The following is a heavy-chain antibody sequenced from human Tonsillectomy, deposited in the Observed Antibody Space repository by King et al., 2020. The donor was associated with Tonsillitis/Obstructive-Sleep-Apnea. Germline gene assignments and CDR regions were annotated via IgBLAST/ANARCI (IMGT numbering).Heavy chain of an antibody. CDR1: GFTFSSFG. Sequence: QLQESGGGVVQPGRSLRLSCAASGFTFSSFGMHWVRQAPGKGLEWVALIWYDGTNKYYAESVKGRFTISRDSSKSTLYLQMNSLRAEDTAVYYCARDLAVARIDYWGRGTLVSVSS. CDR2: IWYDGTNK. D-gene: IGHD6-19*01. J-gene: IGHJ4*02. V-gene: IGHV3-33*01. CDR3: ARDLAVARIDY.